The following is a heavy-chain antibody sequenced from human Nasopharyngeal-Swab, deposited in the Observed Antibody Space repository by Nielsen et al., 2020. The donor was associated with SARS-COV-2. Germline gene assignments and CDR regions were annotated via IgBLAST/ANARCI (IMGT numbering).Heavy chain of an antibody. CDR2: IYSGGSST. CDR3: AKDQGALYCSGGSCYSGPQSNYYYGMDV. V-gene: IGHV3-23*03. Sequence: DRQPPGKGLEWVSVIYSGGSSTYYADSVKGRFTISRDNSKNTLYLQMNSLRAEDTAVYYCAKDQGALYCSGGSCYSGPQSNYYYGMDVWGQGTTVTVSS. J-gene: IGHJ6*02. D-gene: IGHD2-15*01.